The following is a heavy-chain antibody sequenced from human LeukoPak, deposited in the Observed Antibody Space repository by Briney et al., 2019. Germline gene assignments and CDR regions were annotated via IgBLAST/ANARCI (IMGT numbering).Heavy chain of an antibody. CDR1: GFTFSGYV. J-gene: IGHJ4*02. CDR2: IKSKTDGGTT. Sequence: PGGSLRLSCAASGFTFSGYVIHWVRQAPGKGLEWVGRIKSKTDGGTTDYAAPVKGRFTISRDDSKNTLYLQMNSLKTEDTAVYYCTTGSRLRYSDYWGQGTLVTVSS. D-gene: IGHD3-9*01. CDR3: TTGSRLRYSDY. V-gene: IGHV3-15*01.